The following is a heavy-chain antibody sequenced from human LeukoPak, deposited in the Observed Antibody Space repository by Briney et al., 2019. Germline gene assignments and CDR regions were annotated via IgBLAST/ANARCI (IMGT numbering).Heavy chain of an antibody. CDR1: GFTFSSHA. CDR3: ATGLAY. CDR2: ISGSGGST. Sequence: GGSLRLSCTASGFTFSSHALSWVRQVPGGGPEWVSAISGSGGSTYYADSVKGRFTISRDNSKNTLYLQMNSLRAEDTAVYYCATGLAYWGQGTLVTVSS. D-gene: IGHD2-21*01. J-gene: IGHJ4*02. V-gene: IGHV3-23*01.